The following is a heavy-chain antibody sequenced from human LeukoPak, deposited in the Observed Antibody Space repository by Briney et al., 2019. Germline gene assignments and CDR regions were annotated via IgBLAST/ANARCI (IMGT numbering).Heavy chain of an antibody. CDR2: IIPIFGIA. J-gene: IGHJ4*02. CDR1: GGTFSSYA. V-gene: IGHV1-69*04. D-gene: IGHD3-22*01. CDR3: ARDPSITMIVD. Sequence: SVKVSCKASGGTFSSYAISWVRQAPGQGLEWMGRIIPIFGIANYAQRFQGRVTITADKSTSTAYMELSSLRSEDTAVYYCARDPSITMIVDWGQGTLVTVSS.